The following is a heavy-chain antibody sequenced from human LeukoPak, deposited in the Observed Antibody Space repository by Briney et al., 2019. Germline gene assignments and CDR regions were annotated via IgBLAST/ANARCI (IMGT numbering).Heavy chain of an antibody. D-gene: IGHD6-19*01. CDR1: GYTFTSYG. CDR2: ISAYNGNT. V-gene: IGHV1-18*01. J-gene: IGHJ4*02. Sequence: ASVKVSCMASGYTFTSYGISWVRQAPGQGLEWMGWISAYNGNTNYAQKLQGGVTMTTDTSTSTAYMELRSLRSDDTAVYYCVRDLGDMAAGVFYDYWGQGTLVTVSS. CDR3: VRDLGDMAAGVFYDY.